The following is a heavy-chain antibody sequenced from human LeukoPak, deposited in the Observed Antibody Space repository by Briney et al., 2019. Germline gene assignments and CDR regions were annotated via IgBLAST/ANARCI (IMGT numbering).Heavy chain of an antibody. D-gene: IGHD2-2*01. Sequence: GGSLRLSCAASGFTFSSYGMHWVRQAPGKGLEWVAVISYDGSNKCYADSVKGRFTLSRDNSKNTLYLQMNSLRAEDTAVYYCAKDQGGIVVVPAAMAYWGQGTLVTVSS. CDR1: GFTFSSYG. CDR2: ISYDGSNK. J-gene: IGHJ4*02. CDR3: AKDQGGIVVVPAAMAY. V-gene: IGHV3-30*18.